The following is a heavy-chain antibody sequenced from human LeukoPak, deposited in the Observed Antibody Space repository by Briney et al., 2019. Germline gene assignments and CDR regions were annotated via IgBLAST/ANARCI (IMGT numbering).Heavy chain of an antibody. J-gene: IGHJ6*03. CDR1: GFTFSSYA. CDR3: AKDKDRYSSSWYDYYYYYMDV. Sequence: GGSLRLSCAASGFTFSSYAMSWVCQAPGKGLEWVSAISGSGGSTYYADSVKGRFTISRDNSKNTLYLQMNSLRAEDTAVYYCAKDKDRYSSSWYDYYYYYMDVWGKGTTVTVSS. D-gene: IGHD6-13*01. V-gene: IGHV3-23*01. CDR2: ISGSGGST.